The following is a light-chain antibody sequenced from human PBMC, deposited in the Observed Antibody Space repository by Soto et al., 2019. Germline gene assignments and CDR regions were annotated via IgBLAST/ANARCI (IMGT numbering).Light chain of an antibody. CDR3: SSYTSSSLGVV. V-gene: IGLV2-14*01. CDR1: SSGVGGYNY. CDR2: DVS. Sequence: QSALTQPASVSGSPGQSITISCTGTSSGVGGYNYVSWYQQHPGKAPKLMIYDVSNRPSGVSNRFSGSKSGNTASLTISGLQAEDEADYYCSSYTSSSLGVVFGGGTKLTVL. J-gene: IGLJ2*01.